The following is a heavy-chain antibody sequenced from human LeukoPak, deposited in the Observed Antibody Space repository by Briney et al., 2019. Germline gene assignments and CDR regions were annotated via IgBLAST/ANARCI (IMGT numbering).Heavy chain of an antibody. CDR3: AREVGLAAAGYGWFDP. D-gene: IGHD6-13*01. CDR1: GGSISSGDYY. CDR2: IYYSGST. J-gene: IGHJ5*02. V-gene: IGHV4-30-4*08. Sequence: SETLSLTCTVSGGSISSGDYYWSCIRQPPGKGLECIGYIYYSGSTYYNPSLKSRVTISVDRSKNQFSLKLSSVTAADTAVYYCAREVGLAAAGYGWFDPWGQGTLVTVSS.